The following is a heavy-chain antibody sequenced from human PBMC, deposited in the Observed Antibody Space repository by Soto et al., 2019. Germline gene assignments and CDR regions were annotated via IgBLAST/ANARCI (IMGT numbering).Heavy chain of an antibody. D-gene: IGHD1-26*01. CDR2: ISYDGSNK. CDR3: ANDSGKYYFDY. CDR1: GFTFSSYG. J-gene: IGHJ4*02. Sequence: QVQLVESGGGVVQPGRSLRLSCAASGFTFSSYGMHWVRQAPGKGLEWVAVISYDGSNKYYADSVKGRFTISRDNSKNALYLQMTSLRAEDTAVYYCANDSGKYYFDYWGQGTLVTVS. V-gene: IGHV3-30*18.